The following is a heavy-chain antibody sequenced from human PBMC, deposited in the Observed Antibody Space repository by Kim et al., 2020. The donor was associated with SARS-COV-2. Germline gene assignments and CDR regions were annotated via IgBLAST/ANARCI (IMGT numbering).Heavy chain of an antibody. D-gene: IGHD6-25*01. CDR3: ARVQAALNPSSPSAAFDI. V-gene: IGHV3-30*07. J-gene: IGHJ3*02. Sequence: VKGRFTISRDNPKNALYLQMHSLRAEDTAMYYCARVQAALNPSSPSAAFDIWGQGTTVTVSS.